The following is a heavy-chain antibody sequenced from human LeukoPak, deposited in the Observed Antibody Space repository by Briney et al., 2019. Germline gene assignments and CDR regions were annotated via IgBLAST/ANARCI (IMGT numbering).Heavy chain of an antibody. CDR3: ATYSRVVVAATRLGRWFDP. Sequence: ASVKVSCKVSGYTLTELSMHWVRQAPGKGLEWMGGFDPEDGETIYAQKFQGRVTMTEDTSTDTAYMELSSLRSEDTAVYYCATYSRVVVAATRLGRWFDPWGQGTLVTVSS. CDR2: FDPEDGET. CDR1: GYTLTELS. D-gene: IGHD2-15*01. J-gene: IGHJ5*02. V-gene: IGHV1-24*01.